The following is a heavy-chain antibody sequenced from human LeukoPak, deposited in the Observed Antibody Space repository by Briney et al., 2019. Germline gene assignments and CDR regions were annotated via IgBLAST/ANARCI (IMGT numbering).Heavy chain of an antibody. CDR1: GGTFSSYA. Sequence: GASVKVSCKASGGTFSSYAISWVRQAPGQGLEWMGGIIPIFGTANYAQKFQGRVTITTDESTSTAYMELSSLRSEDTAVYYCARDPGITGTTPFFDYWGQGTLVTVSS. CDR3: ARDPGITGTTPFFDY. J-gene: IGHJ4*02. D-gene: IGHD1-7*01. CDR2: IIPIFGTA. V-gene: IGHV1-69*05.